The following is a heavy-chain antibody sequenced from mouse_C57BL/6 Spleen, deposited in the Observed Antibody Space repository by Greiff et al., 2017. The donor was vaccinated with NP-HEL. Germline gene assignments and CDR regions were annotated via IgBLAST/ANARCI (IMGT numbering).Heavy chain of an antibody. CDR2: IDPSDSYT. Sequence: QVQLQQPGAELVRPGTSVKLSCKASGYTFTSYWMHWVKQRPGQGLEWIGVIDPSDSYTNYNQKFKGKATLTVDTSSSTAYMLLSSLTSEDSAVYYCARGDDYSPFAYWGQGTLVTVSA. V-gene: IGHV1-59*01. D-gene: IGHD2-4*01. CDR1: GYTFTSYW. J-gene: IGHJ3*01. CDR3: ARGDDYSPFAY.